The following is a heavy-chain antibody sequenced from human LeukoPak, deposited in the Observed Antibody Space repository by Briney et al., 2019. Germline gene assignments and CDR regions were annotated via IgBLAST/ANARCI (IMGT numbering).Heavy chain of an antibody. CDR3: AKAPIAAAKPEYFQH. D-gene: IGHD6-13*01. CDR1: GFTVSSNY. J-gene: IGHJ1*01. Sequence: GGSLRLSCAASGFTVSSNYMSWVRQAPGKGLEWVSVIYSGGSTYYADSVKGRFTISRDNSKNTLYLQMNSLRAEDTAVYYCAKAPIAAAKPEYFQHWGQGTLVTVSS. CDR2: IYSGGST. V-gene: IGHV3-53*01.